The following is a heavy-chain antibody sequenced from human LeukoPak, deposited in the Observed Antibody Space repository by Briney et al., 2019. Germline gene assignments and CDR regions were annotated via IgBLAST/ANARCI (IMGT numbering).Heavy chain of an antibody. CDR1: GGSFSGYY. CDR2: INHSGST. D-gene: IGHD2-2*01. J-gene: IGHJ4*02. CDR3: ASIVVVPAAAPRDY. Sequence: PSETLSLTCAVYGGSFSGYYWSWIRQPPGKGLEWIGEINHSGSTNYNPSLKSRVTISVDTSKNQFFLKLSSVTAADTAVYYCASIVVVPAAAPRDYWGQGTLVTVSS. V-gene: IGHV4-34*01.